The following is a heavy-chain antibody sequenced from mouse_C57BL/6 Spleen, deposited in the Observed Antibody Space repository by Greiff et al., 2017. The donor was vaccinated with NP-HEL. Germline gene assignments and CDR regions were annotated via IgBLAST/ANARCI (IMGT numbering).Heavy chain of an antibody. CDR2: IYPGDGDT. D-gene: IGHD1-1*01. J-gene: IGHJ1*03. CDR3: ARTHYYGSSYEYFDV. CDR1: GYAFSSSW. V-gene: IGHV1-82*01. Sequence: QLQQSGPELVKPGASVKISCKASGYAFSSSWMNWVKQRPGKGLEWIGRIYPGDGDTNYNGKFKGKATLTADKSSSTAYMQLSSLTSEDSAVYFCARTHYYGSSYEYFDVWGTGTTVTVSS.